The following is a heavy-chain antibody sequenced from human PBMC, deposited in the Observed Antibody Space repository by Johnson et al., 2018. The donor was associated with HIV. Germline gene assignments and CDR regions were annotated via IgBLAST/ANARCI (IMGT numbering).Heavy chain of an antibody. V-gene: IGHV3-30*03. CDR3: ARGAPWSGSDAFDI. CDR2: ISYDGSNK. Sequence: QVQLVESGGGLVQPGGSLRLSCAASGFTFSSYWMSWVRQAPGKGLEWVAVISYDGSNKYYADSVKGRFTISRDNSKNTLYLQMNSLRAEDTAMYYCARGAPWSGSDAFDIWGQGTMVTVSS. D-gene: IGHD3-3*01. CDR1: GFTFSSYW. J-gene: IGHJ3*02.